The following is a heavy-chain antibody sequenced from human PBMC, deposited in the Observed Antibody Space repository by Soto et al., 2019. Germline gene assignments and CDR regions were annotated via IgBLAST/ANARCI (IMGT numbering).Heavy chain of an antibody. D-gene: IGHD3-22*01. CDR2: IYYSGST. V-gene: IGHV4-30-4*01. Sequence: QVQLQESGPGLVKPSQTLSLTCTVSGGSISSGDYYWSWIRQPPGKGLEWIGYIYYSGSTYYNPSLKSRVTISVDTSKNQCSLKLSSVTAADTAVYYCVAYYYDSSGYSDYYYGMDVWGQGTTVTVSS. CDR1: GGSISSGDYY. J-gene: IGHJ6*02. CDR3: VAYYYDSSGYSDYYYGMDV.